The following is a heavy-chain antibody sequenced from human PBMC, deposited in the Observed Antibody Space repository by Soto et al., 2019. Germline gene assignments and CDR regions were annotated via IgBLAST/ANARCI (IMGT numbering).Heavy chain of an antibody. CDR2: IIPIFGTA. CDR3: ARVNLGYCSGGSCYVEFFDY. V-gene: IGHV1-69*01. D-gene: IGHD2-15*01. CDR1: GGTFSSYA. Sequence: QVQLVQSGAEVKKPGSSVTVSCKASGGTFSSYAISWVRQAPGQGLEWMGGIIPIFGTANYAQKFQGRVTITADESTSTAYMELSSLRSEDTAVYYCARVNLGYCSGGSCYVEFFDYWGQGTLVTVSS. J-gene: IGHJ4*02.